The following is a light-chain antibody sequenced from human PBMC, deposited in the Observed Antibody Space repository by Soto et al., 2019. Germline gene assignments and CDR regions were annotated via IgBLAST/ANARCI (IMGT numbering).Light chain of an antibody. CDR3: QPYNSYSPLT. CDR1: QSISSW. V-gene: IGKV1-5*01. Sequence: DIQMTQSPSSLSASVGDRVSITCRASQSISSWLAWYQQKPGKAPKLLMFDTFSLESGVPSRFSGSRSGTEFTLTISSLQPDDYAIYYCQPYNSYSPLTFGGGTKLDIK. J-gene: IGKJ4*01. CDR2: DTF.